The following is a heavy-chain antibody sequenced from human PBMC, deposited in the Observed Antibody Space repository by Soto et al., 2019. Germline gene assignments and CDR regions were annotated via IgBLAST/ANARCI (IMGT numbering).Heavy chain of an antibody. CDR2: IYYSGST. V-gene: IGHV4-59*01. CDR1: GGSISSYY. J-gene: IGHJ4*02. D-gene: IGHD6-13*01. CDR3: ARGEGPSIAAAGIDY. Sequence: PSETLSLTCTVSGGSISSYYWSWIRQPPGKGLEWIGYIYYSGSTNYNPSLKSRVTISVDTSKNQFSLKLSSVTAADTAVYYCARGEGPSIAAAGIDYWGQGTMVTVSS.